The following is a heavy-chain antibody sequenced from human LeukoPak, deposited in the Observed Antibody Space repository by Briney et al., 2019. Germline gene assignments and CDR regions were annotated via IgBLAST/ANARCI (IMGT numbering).Heavy chain of an antibody. V-gene: IGHV3-30*03. Sequence: GGSLRLSCAASGFTFSSYGMHWVRQAPGKGLEWVAVISYDGSNKYYADSVKGRFTISRDNSRNTLYLQMNSLRAEDTAVYYCARSMVRGRPLNWFDPWGQGTLVTVSS. CDR2: ISYDGSNK. D-gene: IGHD3-10*01. CDR3: ARSMVRGRPLNWFDP. J-gene: IGHJ5*02. CDR1: GFTFSSYG.